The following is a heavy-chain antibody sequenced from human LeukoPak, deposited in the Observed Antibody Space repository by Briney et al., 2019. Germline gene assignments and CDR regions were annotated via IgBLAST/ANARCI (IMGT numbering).Heavy chain of an antibody. CDR3: ASSAGIAVADSHDAFDI. Sequence: ASVKVSCKASGYTFTSYDINWVRQATGQGLEWMGWMNPNSGSTGYAQEFQGRVTMTRNTSISTAYMELSSLRSEDTAVYYCASSAGIAVADSHDAFDIWGQGTMVTVSS. J-gene: IGHJ3*02. CDR1: GYTFTSYD. CDR2: MNPNSGST. V-gene: IGHV1-8*01. D-gene: IGHD6-19*01.